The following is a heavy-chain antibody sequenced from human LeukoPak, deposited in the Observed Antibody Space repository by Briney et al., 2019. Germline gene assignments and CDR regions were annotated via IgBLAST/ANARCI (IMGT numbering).Heavy chain of an antibody. CDR3: ARDFLEDSY. Sequence: GGSLRLSCAASGFTFSSFEMNWVRQAPGKGLEWVSYISSSGSTIYYADSVKGRFTISRDNAKNSLYLQMNTLRAEDTAVYYCARDFLEDSYWGQGTLVTVSS. V-gene: IGHV3-48*03. J-gene: IGHJ4*02. CDR1: GFTFSSFE. D-gene: IGHD3-3*01. CDR2: ISSSGSTI.